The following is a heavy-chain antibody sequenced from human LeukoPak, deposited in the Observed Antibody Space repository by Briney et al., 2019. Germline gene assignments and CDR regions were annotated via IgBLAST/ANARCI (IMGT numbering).Heavy chain of an antibody. CDR2: INPNSGGT. V-gene: IGHV1-2*02. CDR3: ARDRAWFGELLAMYYFDY. J-gene: IGHJ4*02. CDR1: GYTFTGYY. D-gene: IGHD3-10*01. Sequence: ASVKVSCKASGYTFTGYYMHWVRQAPGQGLEWMGWINPNSGGTNYAQKFQGRVTMTRDTSISTAYMELSRLRSDDTAVYYCARDRAWFGELLAMYYFDYWGQGALVTVSS.